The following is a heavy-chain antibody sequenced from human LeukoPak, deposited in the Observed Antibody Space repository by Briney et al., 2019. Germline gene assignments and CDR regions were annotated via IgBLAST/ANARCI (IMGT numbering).Heavy chain of an antibody. CDR2: ISYDGSNK. CDR3: AKTRDLFVTGLLDY. CDR1: GFTFSSYG. Sequence: PGGSLRLSCAASGFTFSSYGMHWVRQAPGKGLEWVAVISYDGSNKYYADSVKGRFTISRDNSKNTLYLQMNSLRAEDTAVYYCAKTRDLFVTGLLDYWGQGTLVTVSS. J-gene: IGHJ4*02. D-gene: IGHD3-9*01. V-gene: IGHV3-30*18.